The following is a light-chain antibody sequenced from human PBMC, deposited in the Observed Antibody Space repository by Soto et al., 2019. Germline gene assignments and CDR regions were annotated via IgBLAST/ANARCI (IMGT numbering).Light chain of an antibody. J-gene: IGLJ1*01. Sequence: QSALTQPASASGSPGQSVTISCTGTSSDVGGYNYVSWYQQHPGKAPKLMIYEVSKRHSGVPDRFSGSKSCNTAALTVSGLQAEAAADYCCSSYAGSSNPDVFGTGTKLTVL. CDR2: EVS. CDR3: SSYAGSSNPDV. V-gene: IGLV2-8*01. CDR1: SSDVGGYNY.